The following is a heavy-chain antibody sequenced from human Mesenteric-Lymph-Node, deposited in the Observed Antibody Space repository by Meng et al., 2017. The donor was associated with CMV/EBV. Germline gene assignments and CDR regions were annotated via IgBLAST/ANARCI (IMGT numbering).Heavy chain of an antibody. CDR1: GGSISSSSYY. CDR2: SGGSGSTI. D-gene: IGHD3-22*01. Sequence: LSLTCTVSGGSISSSSYYWGWIRQPPGKGLECVSCSGGSGSTIYYADSVKGRFTISRDNGKNSLYLQMNSLRAEDTAVYYCARGIGDYFDSSNYPDSWGQGTLVTVSS. V-gene: IGHV3-11*04. J-gene: IGHJ4*02. CDR3: ARGIGDYFDSSNYPDS.